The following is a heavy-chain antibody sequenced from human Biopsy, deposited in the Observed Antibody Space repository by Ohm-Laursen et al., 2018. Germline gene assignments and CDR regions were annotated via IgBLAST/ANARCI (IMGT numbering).Heavy chain of an antibody. CDR3: ARPSTVTRAFDI. CDR1: GYTFTSYG. V-gene: IGHV1-18*01. J-gene: IGHJ3*02. D-gene: IGHD4-17*01. Sequence: ASVKVSCKASGYTFTSYGISWVRQAPGQGLEWMGWINPYNGKPNYAEKVQGRVTMTTDTSTSTAYMELRSLTSDDTAVYYCARPSTVTRAFDIWGQGTMVTVSS. CDR2: INPYNGKP.